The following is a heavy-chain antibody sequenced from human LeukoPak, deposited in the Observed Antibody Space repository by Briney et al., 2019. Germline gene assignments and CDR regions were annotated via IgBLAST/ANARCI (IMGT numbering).Heavy chain of an antibody. V-gene: IGHV4-59*01. Sequence: SETLSLTCTVSGGSISSYYWSWIRQPPGKGLEWIGYIYYSGSTNYNPSLKSRVTISVDTSKNQFSLKLSSVTAADTAVYYCARTLLGYWFDPWGQGTLVTVSS. CDR3: ARTLLGYWFDP. J-gene: IGHJ5*02. D-gene: IGHD7-27*01. CDR2: IYYSGST. CDR1: GGSISSYY.